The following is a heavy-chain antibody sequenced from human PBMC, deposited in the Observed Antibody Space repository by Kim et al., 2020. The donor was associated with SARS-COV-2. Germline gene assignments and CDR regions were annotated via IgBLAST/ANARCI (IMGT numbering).Heavy chain of an antibody. CDR2: N. CDR3: ARALGYYYGMDV. D-gene: IGHD7-27*01. V-gene: IGHV6-1*01. Sequence: NNTAVSGKSRITINANTSKNPFSLQLNSVTPEDTAVYYCARALGYYYGMDVWGQGTTVTVSS. J-gene: IGHJ6*02.